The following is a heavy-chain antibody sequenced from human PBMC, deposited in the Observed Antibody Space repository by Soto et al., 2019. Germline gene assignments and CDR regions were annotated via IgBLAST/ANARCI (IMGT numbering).Heavy chain of an antibody. Sequence: GGSLRLSCAASGFTFHNYAMHWVRQAPGKGLEWVAGISWNSGNIDFGDSVKGRFTISRDNAKNSLYLQMNSLRAEDTAVYYCARDRVESGYPEYFQHWGQGTLVTVSS. CDR3: ARDRVESGYPEYFQH. J-gene: IGHJ1*01. CDR1: GFTFHNYA. D-gene: IGHD3-22*01. CDR2: ISWNSGNI. V-gene: IGHV3-9*01.